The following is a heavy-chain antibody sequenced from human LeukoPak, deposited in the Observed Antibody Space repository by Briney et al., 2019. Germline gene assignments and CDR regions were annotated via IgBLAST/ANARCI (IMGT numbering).Heavy chain of an antibody. CDR2: INHSGST. V-gene: IGHV4-34*01. CDR3: AREGIAAAVGSFDY. D-gene: IGHD6-13*01. Sequence: SETLSLTCTVSGDSISSYYWSWIRQPPGKGLEWIGEINHSGSTNYNPSLKSRVTISVDTSKNQFSLKLSSVTAADTAVYYCAREGIAAAVGSFDYWGQGTLVTVSS. CDR1: GDSISSYY. J-gene: IGHJ4*02.